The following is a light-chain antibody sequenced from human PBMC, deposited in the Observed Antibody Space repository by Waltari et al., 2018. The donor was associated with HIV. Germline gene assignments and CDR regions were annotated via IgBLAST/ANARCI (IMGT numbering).Light chain of an antibody. CDR2: GNS. V-gene: IGLV1-40*01. J-gene: IGLJ3*02. CDR1: SSNIGAGYD. CDR3: QSYDSSLSGWV. Sequence: GQRVTISCTGSSSNIGAGYDVHWYQQLPGTAPKLLIYGNSNRPSGVPDRFSGSKSGTSASLAITGLQAEDEAEYYCQSYDSSLSGWVFGGGTKLTVL.